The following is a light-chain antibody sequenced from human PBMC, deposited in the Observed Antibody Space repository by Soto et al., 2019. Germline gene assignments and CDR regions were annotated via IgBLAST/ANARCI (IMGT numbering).Light chain of an antibody. Sequence: LMVTQSPRSLSVTPGEPASMSSRPRQILHSNGISYLHWYLQKPGQSPQLLIYLGSTRASGVPDRFSASGSGTEFALTISGLQPDDFAVYYCQQYNRYAVTFGQGTKV. CDR1: QILHSNGISY. CDR2: LGS. V-gene: IGKV2-28*01. J-gene: IGKJ1*01. CDR3: QQYNRYAVT.